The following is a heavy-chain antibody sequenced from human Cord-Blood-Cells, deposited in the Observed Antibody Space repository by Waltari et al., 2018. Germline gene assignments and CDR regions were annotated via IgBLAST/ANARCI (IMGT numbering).Heavy chain of an antibody. CDR1: GGSFSCYY. J-gene: IGHJ4*02. CDR3: ARRGVVVTAIDDY. CDR2: INHSGST. V-gene: IGHV4-34*01. Sequence: QVQLQQWGAGLLKPSETLSLTCAVYGGSFSCYYWTWLRQPPGKGLEWIGEINHSGSTNYTPSLKSRVTISVDTSKNQFSLKLSSVTAADTAVYYCARRGVVVTAIDDYWGQGTLVTVSS. D-gene: IGHD2-21*02.